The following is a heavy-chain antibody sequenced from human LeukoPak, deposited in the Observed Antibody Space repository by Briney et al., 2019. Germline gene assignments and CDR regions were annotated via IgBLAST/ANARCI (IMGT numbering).Heavy chain of an antibody. CDR1: GGSISSSNYY. CDR3: ARSAVEMTTRLSDY. CDR2: IYYSGST. D-gene: IGHD5-24*01. V-gene: IGHV4-39*07. J-gene: IGHJ4*02. Sequence: SETLSLTCTVSGGSISSSNYYWGWIRQPPGKGLEWIGSIYYSGSTYYNPSLKSRVTISVDTSKNQFSLKLSSVTAADTAVYYCARSAVEMTTRLSDYWGQGTLVTVSS.